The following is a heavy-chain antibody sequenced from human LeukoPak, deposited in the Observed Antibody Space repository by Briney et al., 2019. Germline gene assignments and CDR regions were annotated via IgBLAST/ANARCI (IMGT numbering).Heavy chain of an antibody. V-gene: IGHV3-21*01. Sequence: VGSLRLSCAASGFTFSSYSMNWVRQAPGKGLEWGSSISSSSSYIYYADSVKGRFTISRDNAKNSLYLQMNSLRAEDTAVYYCARVRADDYGDYGPGDYWGQGTLVTVSS. J-gene: IGHJ4*02. CDR1: GFTFSSYS. CDR2: ISSSSSYI. D-gene: IGHD4-17*01. CDR3: ARVRADDYGDYGPGDY.